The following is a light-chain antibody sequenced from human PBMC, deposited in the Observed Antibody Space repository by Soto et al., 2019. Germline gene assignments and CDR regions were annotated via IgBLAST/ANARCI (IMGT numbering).Light chain of an antibody. CDR1: QGIGSW. J-gene: IGKJ3*01. V-gene: IGKV1-12*01. CDR2: AAA. CDR3: QQANSFPLT. Sequence: DIPMTQSPSSVSASVGDRVTITCRASQGIGSWLGWYQQKPGKAPKLLIYAAASLQSGVPSRFSATFAGTEFTLTISSLQPEDLATYFCQQANSFPLTLGPGTKVDLK.